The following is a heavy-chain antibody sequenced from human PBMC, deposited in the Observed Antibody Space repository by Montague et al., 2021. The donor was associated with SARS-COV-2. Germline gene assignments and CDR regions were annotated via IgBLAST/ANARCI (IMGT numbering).Heavy chain of an antibody. CDR1: GGSVNSGSYS. J-gene: IGHJ3*02. CDR2: IHYSGST. Sequence: SETLSLTCTVSGGSVNSGSYSWDWIRLPPGKGLEWIGSIHYSGSTSYNPSLKSRVTISIDTSKNHFSLRVNSVTAADSAVYFCARRPGASYYVFWSGGFDIWGQGTMVTVS. V-gene: IGHV4-39*01. CDR3: ARRPGASYYVFWSGGFDI. D-gene: IGHD3-3*01.